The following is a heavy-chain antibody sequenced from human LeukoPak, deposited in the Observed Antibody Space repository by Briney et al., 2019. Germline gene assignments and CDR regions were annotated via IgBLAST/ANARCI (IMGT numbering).Heavy chain of an antibody. CDR2: IYPGDSDT. V-gene: IGHV5-51*01. Sequence: GESLKISFKASGYSFTSYWIGWVRQMPGKGLEWIGIIYPGDSDTRYSPSFQGQVTISVDKSISTAYLQWSSLKASDTAMYYCARSSGYSLSYLVDYWGQGTLVTVSS. CDR3: ARSSGYSLSYLVDY. J-gene: IGHJ4*02. D-gene: IGHD4-23*01. CDR1: GYSFTSYW.